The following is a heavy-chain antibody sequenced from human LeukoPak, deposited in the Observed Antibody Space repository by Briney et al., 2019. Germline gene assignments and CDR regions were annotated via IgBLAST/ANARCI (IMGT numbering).Heavy chain of an antibody. J-gene: IGHJ4*02. CDR3: ARDLSHPRQREGIDY. V-gene: IGHV1-2*02. Sequence: ASVKVSCKASGYTFTGYYMHWVRQAPGQGLEWMGWINPNSGATNYAQKFQGRVTMTRDTSISTAYMELSRLRSDDTAVYYCARDLSHPRQREGIDYWGQGTLVTVSS. CDR1: GYTFTGYY. CDR2: INPNSGAT. D-gene: IGHD6-13*01.